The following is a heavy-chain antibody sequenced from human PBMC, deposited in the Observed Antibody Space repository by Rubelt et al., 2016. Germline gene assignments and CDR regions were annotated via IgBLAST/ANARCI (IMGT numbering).Heavy chain of an antibody. CDR3: AKGSGGSCYSQSDY. D-gene: IGHD2-15*01. CDR1: GFTFSSYA. Sequence: VQLVESGGGVVQPGRSLRLSCAASGFTFSSYAMHWVRQAPGKGLEWVSAICGSGGSTYYADFVKGRFTISRDNSKSTLYLQMSSLRAEDTAVYYCAKGSGGSCYSQSDYWGQGTLVTVSS. CDR2: ICGSGGST. J-gene: IGHJ4*02. V-gene: IGHV3-23*04.